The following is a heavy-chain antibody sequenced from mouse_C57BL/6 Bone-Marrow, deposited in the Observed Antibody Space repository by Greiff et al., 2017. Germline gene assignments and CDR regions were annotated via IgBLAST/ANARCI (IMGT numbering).Heavy chain of an antibody. D-gene: IGHD1-1*01. J-gene: IGHJ2*01. CDR2: INPGSGGT. CDR3: ARDYGSSSPYYCDY. CDR1: GYAFTNYL. V-gene: IGHV1-54*01. Sequence: QVQLQQSGAELVRPGTSVKVSCKASGYAFTNYLIEWVKQRPGQGLEWIGVINPGSGGTNYNEKFKGKATLTADKSSSTAYMQLSSLTSEDSAVYFCARDYGSSSPYYCDYWGQGTTLTVSS.